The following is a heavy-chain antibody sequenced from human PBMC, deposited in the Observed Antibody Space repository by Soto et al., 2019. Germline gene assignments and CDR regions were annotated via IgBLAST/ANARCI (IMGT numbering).Heavy chain of an antibody. V-gene: IGHV4-39*01. Sequence: SETLSLTCTVSGGSISSSSYYWGWIRQPPGKGLEWIGSIYYSGSTYYNPSLKSRVTISVDTSKNQFSLKLSSVTAADTAVYYCARRTYYYDSSGYYEGYFDYWGQGTLVTVSS. CDR3: ARRTYYYDSSGYYEGYFDY. D-gene: IGHD3-22*01. J-gene: IGHJ4*02. CDR2: IYYSGST. CDR1: GGSISSSSYY.